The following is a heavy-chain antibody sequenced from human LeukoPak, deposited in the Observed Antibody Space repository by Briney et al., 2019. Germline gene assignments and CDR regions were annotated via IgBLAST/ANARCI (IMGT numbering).Heavy chain of an antibody. V-gene: IGHV5-51*01. Sequence: GESLKISCKGSEYIFTTYWIDWVRQMPGKGLEWMGSIYPGDSDTRYSPSFQGQVTISADKSISTAYLQWSSLRASDSAMYYCARCGTIGTGGGYWGQGTLVTVSS. CDR3: ARCGTIGTGGGY. J-gene: IGHJ4*02. D-gene: IGHD1-1*01. CDR1: EYIFTTYW. CDR2: IYPGDSDT.